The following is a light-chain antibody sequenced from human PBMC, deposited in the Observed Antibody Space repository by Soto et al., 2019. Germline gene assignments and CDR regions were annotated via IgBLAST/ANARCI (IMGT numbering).Light chain of an antibody. CDR1: NSNIASNT. J-gene: IGLJ1*01. V-gene: IGLV1-44*01. Sequence: QSVLTQPPSASETPGQTVSISCSGSNSNIASNTVNWYQHLPGTAPKLLIYYNKRPSGVPDRFSGSKSGNTASLTVSGLQAEDEADYYCSSYAGSSKVFGTGTKVTVL. CDR2: YN. CDR3: SSYAGSSKV.